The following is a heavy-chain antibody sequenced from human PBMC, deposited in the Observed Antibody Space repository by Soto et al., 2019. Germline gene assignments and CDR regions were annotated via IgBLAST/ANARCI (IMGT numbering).Heavy chain of an antibody. CDR2: IYYSGST. CDR3: ARGRPLSDFWSGYRYGREV. CDR1: GGSISSGGYY. D-gene: IGHD3-3*01. J-gene: IGHJ6*02. V-gene: IGHV4-31*03. Sequence: QVQLQESGPGLVKPSQTLSLTCTVSGGSISSGGYYWSWIRQHPGKGLEWIGYIYYSGSTYYNPYLTRRVNISVDTSKNQFSLKLTSVTAAGTAVYYCARGRPLSDFWSGYRYGREVWGQGTTVTVSS.